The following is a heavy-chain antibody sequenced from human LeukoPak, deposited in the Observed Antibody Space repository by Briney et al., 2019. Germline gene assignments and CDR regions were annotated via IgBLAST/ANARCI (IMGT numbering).Heavy chain of an antibody. CDR1: GFTFSSYS. CDR2: ISSSSSTI. CDR3: ARWADTATGCFDY. Sequence: GGSLRLSCAASGFTFSSYSMNWVRQAPGKGLEWVSYISSSSSTIYYADSVKGRFTISRDNAKNSLYLQMNSLRAEDTAVYYCARWADTATGCFDYWGQGTLVTVSS. V-gene: IGHV3-48*04. J-gene: IGHJ4*02. D-gene: IGHD5-18*01.